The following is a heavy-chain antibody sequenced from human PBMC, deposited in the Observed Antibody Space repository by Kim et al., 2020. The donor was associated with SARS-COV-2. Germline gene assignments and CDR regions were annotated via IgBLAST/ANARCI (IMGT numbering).Heavy chain of an antibody. V-gene: IGHV4-59*08. Sequence: THSNPPPTSRVTMSIDTSKNQLSLKLSSVTAADTAVYYCASHSGYDLIFDYWGQGTLVTVSS. CDR3: ASHSGYDLIFDY. CDR2: T. J-gene: IGHJ4*02. D-gene: IGHD5-12*01.